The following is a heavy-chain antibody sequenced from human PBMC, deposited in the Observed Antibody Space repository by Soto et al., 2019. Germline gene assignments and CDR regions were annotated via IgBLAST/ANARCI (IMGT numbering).Heavy chain of an antibody. V-gene: IGHV1-8*01. Sequence: GASVKVSCKASGYTFTSYDINWVRQATGQGLEWMGWMNPNSGNTGYAQKFQGRVTMTRNTSISTAYMELSSLRSEDTAVYYCARGTDRDFWSGYYNFDYWGQGTLVTVSS. CDR1: GYTFTSYD. CDR3: ARGTDRDFWSGYYNFDY. J-gene: IGHJ4*02. CDR2: MNPNSGNT. D-gene: IGHD3-3*01.